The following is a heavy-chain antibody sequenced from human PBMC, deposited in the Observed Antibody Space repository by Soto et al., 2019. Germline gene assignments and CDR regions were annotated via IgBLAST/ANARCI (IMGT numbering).Heavy chain of an antibody. CDR2: ISSSSSYI. CDR1: GFTFSSYS. J-gene: IGHJ6*02. D-gene: IGHD2-8*01. CDR3: ASGGYCTNGVCSEVYYYYGMDV. Sequence: PGGSLRLSCAASGFTFSSYSMNWVRQAPGKGLEWVSSISSSSSYIYYADSVKGRFTISRDNAKNSLYLQMNSLRAEDTAVYYCASGGYCTNGVCSEVYYYYGMDVWGQGTPVTVSS. V-gene: IGHV3-21*01.